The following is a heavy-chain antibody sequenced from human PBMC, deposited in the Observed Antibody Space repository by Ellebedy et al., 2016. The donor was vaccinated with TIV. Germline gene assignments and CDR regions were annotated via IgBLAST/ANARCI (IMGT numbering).Heavy chain of an antibody. CDR2: IYHSGNT. J-gene: IGHJ4*02. V-gene: IGHV4-30-2*01. D-gene: IGHD2-21*02. CDR3: AGDASCGVDCYHPAHFRY. Sequence: SETLSLXXTVSGGSISSGGYSWGWIRQPPGKGLEWIGYIYHSGNTYYNPSLKGRVTISVDGSKNQFSLKLNSVTAADTAVYYCAGDASCGVDCYHPAHFRYWGQGTVVTVYS. CDR1: GGSISSGGYS.